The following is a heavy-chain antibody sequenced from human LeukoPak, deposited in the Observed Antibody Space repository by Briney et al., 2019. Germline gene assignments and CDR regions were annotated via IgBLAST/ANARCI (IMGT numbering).Heavy chain of an antibody. CDR1: GFTFSSYA. CDR2: ISYDGSNK. J-gene: IGHJ6*02. CDR3: AREHWNYVYYYYYGMDV. V-gene: IGHV3-30-3*01. D-gene: IGHD1-7*01. Sequence: PGRSLRLSCAASGFTFSSYAMHWVRQAPGKGLEWGAVISYDGSNKYYADSVKGRFTISRDNSKNALYLQMNSLRAEDTAVYYCAREHWNYVYYYYYGMDVWGQGTTGTVSS.